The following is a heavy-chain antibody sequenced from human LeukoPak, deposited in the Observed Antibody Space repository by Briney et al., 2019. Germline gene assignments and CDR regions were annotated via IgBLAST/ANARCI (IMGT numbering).Heavy chain of an antibody. D-gene: IGHD3-22*01. Sequence: GGSLRLSCAASGFTFSPYCMHWVRQAPGKGLVWVSRIDGDGTTTSYADSVRGRFTISRDNAKNTLYLQMNSLRAEDTAVYYCARSPTDSSGYYLFDYWGRGTLVTVSS. V-gene: IGHV3-74*01. CDR3: ARSPTDSSGYYLFDY. J-gene: IGHJ4*02. CDR1: GFTFSPYC. CDR2: IDGDGTTT.